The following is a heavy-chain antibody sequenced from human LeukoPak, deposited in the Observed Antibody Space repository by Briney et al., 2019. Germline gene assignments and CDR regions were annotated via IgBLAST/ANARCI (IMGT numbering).Heavy chain of an antibody. V-gene: IGHV3-48*03. Sequence: GGSLRLSCAASGFTFSSYEMNWVRQAPGKGLEWVSYISSSGSTIYYADSVKGRFTISRDNAKNSLYLQMNSLRAEDTAVYYCANLNYYDSSGYYPPPDYWGQGTLVTVSS. CDR2: ISSSGSTI. J-gene: IGHJ4*02. CDR3: ANLNYYDSSGYYPPPDY. D-gene: IGHD3-22*01. CDR1: GFTFSSYE.